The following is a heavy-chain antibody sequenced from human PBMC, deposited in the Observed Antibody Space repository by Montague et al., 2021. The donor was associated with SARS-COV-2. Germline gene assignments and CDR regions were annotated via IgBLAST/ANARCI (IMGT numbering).Heavy chain of an antibody. CDR2: ISYVGSNQ. Sequence: SLRLSCAASKFSFSSYALHWVRQAPGKGLEWVAVISYVGSNQYYADSVKGRFTISRDNSKNTLYLQMSSLRAEDTAVYYCAGPSYYGILTGNGGLEYWGQGTLVTVSS. V-gene: IGHV3-30*04. D-gene: IGHD3-9*01. CDR1: KFSFSSYA. CDR3: AGPSYYGILTGNGGLEY. J-gene: IGHJ4*02.